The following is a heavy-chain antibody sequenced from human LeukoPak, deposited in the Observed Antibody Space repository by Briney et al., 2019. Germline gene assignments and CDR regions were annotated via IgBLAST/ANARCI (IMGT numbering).Heavy chain of an antibody. Sequence: GGSLRLSCTASGFTFSYYWMHWVRQAPGKGPVWVSRINTDGSSTTCADSVKGRFTISRDNAKNTLYLQMNSLRAEDTAVYYCARLVITGRLDPWGQGTLVTVSS. CDR3: ARLVITGRLDP. D-gene: IGHD1-1*01. CDR1: GFTFSYYW. V-gene: IGHV3-74*01. CDR2: INTDGSST. J-gene: IGHJ5*02.